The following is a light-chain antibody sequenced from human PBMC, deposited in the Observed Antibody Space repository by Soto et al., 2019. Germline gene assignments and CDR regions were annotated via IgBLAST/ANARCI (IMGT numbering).Light chain of an antibody. CDR1: QSISDK. CDR3: QQYNNWPPET. V-gene: IGKV3-15*01. CDR2: GAS. Sequence: EIVMTQSPVTLSVSPGERVALSCRASQSISDKSAWYQQKPGQAPRLLMFGASTRATGIPARFSGSGSGTDFTLTITGLQSEDFAVYYCQQYNNWPPETFGQGTKVDIK. J-gene: IGKJ1*01.